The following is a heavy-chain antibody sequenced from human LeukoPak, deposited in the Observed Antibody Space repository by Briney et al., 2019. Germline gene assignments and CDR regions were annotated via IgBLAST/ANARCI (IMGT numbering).Heavy chain of an antibody. V-gene: IGHV4-61*08. D-gene: IGHD3-3*01. CDR3: ARLSRITIFGALDAFDI. CDR1: GGSISSGGYY. CDR2: IYYSGST. Sequence: SQTLSLTCTVSGGSISSGGYYWSWIRQPPGKGLEWIGYIYYSGSTNYNPSLKSRVTISVDTSKNQFSLKLSSVTAADTAVYYCARLSRITIFGALDAFDIWGQGTMVTVSS. J-gene: IGHJ3*02.